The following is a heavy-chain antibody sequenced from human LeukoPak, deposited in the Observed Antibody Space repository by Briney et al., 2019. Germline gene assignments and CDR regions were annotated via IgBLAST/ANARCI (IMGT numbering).Heavy chain of an antibody. D-gene: IGHD3-10*01. Sequence: PGGSLRLSCAASGFTFSSYSMSWVRQAPGKGLEWVSSISSSSSYIYYADSVKGRFTISRDNAKNSLYLQMNSLRAEDTAVYYCARGGGSGSYFLDYWGQGTLVTVSS. J-gene: IGHJ4*02. CDR3: ARGGGSGSYFLDY. V-gene: IGHV3-21*01. CDR2: ISSSSSYI. CDR1: GFTFSSYS.